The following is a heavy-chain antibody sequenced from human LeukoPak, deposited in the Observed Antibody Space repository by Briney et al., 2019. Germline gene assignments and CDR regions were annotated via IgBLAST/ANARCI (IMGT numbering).Heavy chain of an antibody. CDR3: ARHTYSGSYDFDY. D-gene: IGHD1-26*01. CDR2: IYYSGST. Sequence: SETLSLTCTVSGGSISSYYWSWIRQPPGKGLEWIGYIYYSGSTNYNPSLKSRVTISVDTSKNQFFLKLSSVTAADTAVYYCARHTYSGSYDFDYWGQGTLVTVSS. V-gene: IGHV4-59*01. J-gene: IGHJ4*02. CDR1: GGSISSYY.